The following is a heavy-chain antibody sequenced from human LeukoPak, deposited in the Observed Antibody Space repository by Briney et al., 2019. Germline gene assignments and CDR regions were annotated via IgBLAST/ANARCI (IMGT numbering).Heavy chain of an antibody. D-gene: IGHD1-1*01. CDR1: GFTFSSYG. J-gene: IGHJ4*02. CDR2: IWYDGSNK. V-gene: IGHV3-33*01. CDR3: ARDRTTGTTGYFDY. Sequence: PGGSLRLSCAASGFTFSSYGMHWVRQAPGKGLEWVAVIWYDGSNKYYADSVRGRFTISRDNSKDTLYLQMNSLRAEDTAVYYCARDRTTGTTGYFDYWGQGTLVTVSS.